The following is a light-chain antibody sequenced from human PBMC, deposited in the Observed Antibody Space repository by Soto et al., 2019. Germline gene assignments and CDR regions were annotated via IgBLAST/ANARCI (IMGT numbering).Light chain of an antibody. CDR2: DVT. J-gene: IGLJ1*01. Sequence: QSVLTQPASGSGSPGQSITLLCTGTSSDVGGYNCVSWYQQHPGKAPKLMIHDVTNRPSGVSNRFSGSKSGNTASLTISGLQAEDEADYYCSSYTSSSSYVFGTGTKVTVL. CDR1: SSDVGGYNC. CDR3: SSYTSSSSYV. V-gene: IGLV2-14*01.